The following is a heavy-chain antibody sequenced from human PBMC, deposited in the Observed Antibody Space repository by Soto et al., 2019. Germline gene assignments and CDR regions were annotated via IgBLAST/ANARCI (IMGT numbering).Heavy chain of an antibody. J-gene: IGHJ6*02. CDR1: GFTVISNY. CDR3: ARERIAAAGTLGYYYYGMDV. D-gene: IGHD6-13*01. CDR2: IYSGGST. Sequence: PGGSLRLSCASSGFTVISNYMRWVRQSPGKGLEWVSVIYSGGSTYYADSVKGRFTISRDNSKNTLYLQMNSLRAEDTAVYYCARERIAAAGTLGYYYYGMDVWGQGTTVTVSS. V-gene: IGHV3-53*01.